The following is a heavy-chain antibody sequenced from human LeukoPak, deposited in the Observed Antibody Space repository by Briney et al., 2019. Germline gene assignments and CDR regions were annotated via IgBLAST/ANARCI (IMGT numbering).Heavy chain of an antibody. Sequence: PGGSLRLSCAASGFTFSSYAMSWVRQAPGKGLEWVSAISGSGGSTYYADSVKGRFTISRDNSKNTLYLQMNSLRAEDTAVYYCARLPDGYSSSWSLPYFDYWGQGTLVTVSS. CDR3: ARLPDGYSSSWSLPYFDY. CDR2: ISGSGGST. D-gene: IGHD6-13*01. CDR1: GFTFSSYA. V-gene: IGHV3-23*01. J-gene: IGHJ4*02.